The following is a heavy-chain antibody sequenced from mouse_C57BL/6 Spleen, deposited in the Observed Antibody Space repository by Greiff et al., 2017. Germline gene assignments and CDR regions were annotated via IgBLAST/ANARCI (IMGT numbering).Heavy chain of an antibody. J-gene: IGHJ3*01. V-gene: IGHV5-6*01. Sequence: DVHLVESGGDLVKPGGSLKLSCAASGFTFSSYGMSWVRQTPDKRLEWVATISSGGSYTYYPDSVKGRFTISRDNAKNTLYLQMSSLKSEDTAMYYCAGLITPVEEAWFAYWGQGTLVTVSA. CDR3: AGLITPVEEAWFAY. CDR1: GFTFSSYG. CDR2: ISSGGSYT. D-gene: IGHD1-1*01.